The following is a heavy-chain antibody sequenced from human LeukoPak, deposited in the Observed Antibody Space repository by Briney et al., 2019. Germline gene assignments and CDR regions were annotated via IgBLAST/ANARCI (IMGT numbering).Heavy chain of an antibody. J-gene: IGHJ4*02. V-gene: IGHV1-3*01. CDR3: ARDPTAVAGTRFDY. Sequence: ASVKVSCKASGYTFTNYAMHWVRQAPGQRLEWMGWINAGNGNTKYSQKFQGRVTITRDTSASTAYMELSSLRSEDTAVYYCARDPTAVAGTRFDYWGQGTLVTVSS. D-gene: IGHD6-19*01. CDR2: INAGNGNT. CDR1: GYTFTNYA.